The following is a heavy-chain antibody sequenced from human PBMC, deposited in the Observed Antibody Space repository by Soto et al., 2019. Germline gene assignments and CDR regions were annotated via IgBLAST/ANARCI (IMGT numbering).Heavy chain of an antibody. J-gene: IGHJ6*03. V-gene: IGHV4-39*01. Sequence: SETLSLTCTVSGGSISSSSYYWGWIRQPPGKGLEWIGSIYYSGSTYYNPSLKSRVTISVDTSKNQFSLKLSSVTAADTAVYYCASISTVYYYYYMDVWGKGTTVTVSS. CDR2: IYYSGST. D-gene: IGHD4-4*01. CDR1: GGSISSSSYY. CDR3: ASISTVYYYYYMDV.